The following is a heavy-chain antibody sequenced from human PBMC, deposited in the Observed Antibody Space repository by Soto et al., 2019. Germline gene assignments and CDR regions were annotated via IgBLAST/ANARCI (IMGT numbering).Heavy chain of an antibody. J-gene: IGHJ3*01. CDR1: GFTFSSYG. D-gene: IGHD1-26*01. Sequence: PGGSLRLSCAASGFTFSSYGMHWVRQAPGKGLEWISYIHPSGQPIFYADSVKGRFTISRDNANNSLGLKMNGLRAEDTAFYYGARRASRWGQGTMVTVSS. V-gene: IGHV3-48*01. CDR2: IHPSGQPI. CDR3: ARRASR.